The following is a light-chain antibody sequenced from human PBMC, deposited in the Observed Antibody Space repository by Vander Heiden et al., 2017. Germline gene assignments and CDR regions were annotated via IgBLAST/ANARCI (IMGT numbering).Light chain of an antibody. CDR1: QSISSY. J-gene: IGKJ1*01. V-gene: IGKV1-39*01. CDR3: QQSYSTPPWT. CDR2: AAS. Sequence: DIQMTQHPSSLSASVGDRVTITCRASQSISSYLNWYQQKPGKAPKLLIYAASSLQSGVPSRFSGSGSGTDFTLTISSLQPEDFATYYCQQSYSTPPWTFGQGTKVEIK.